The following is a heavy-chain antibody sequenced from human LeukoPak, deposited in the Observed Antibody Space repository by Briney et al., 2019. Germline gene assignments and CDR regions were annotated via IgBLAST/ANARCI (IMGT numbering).Heavy chain of an antibody. CDR3: ARDLRYFDWFPSPDAFDI. V-gene: IGHV3-7*01. CDR2: IKQDGSKK. CDR1: GFTFSSYW. Sequence: GGSLRLSCAASGFTFSSYWMSWVRQAPGKGLEWVANIKQDGSKKYYVDSVKGRFTISRDNAKNSLYLQMNSLRAEDTAVYYCARDLRYFDWFPSPDAFDIWGQGTMVTVSS. D-gene: IGHD3-9*01. J-gene: IGHJ3*02.